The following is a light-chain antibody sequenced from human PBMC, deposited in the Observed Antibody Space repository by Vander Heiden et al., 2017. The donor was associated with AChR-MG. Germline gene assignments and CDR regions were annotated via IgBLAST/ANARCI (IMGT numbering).Light chain of an antibody. CDR3: QKCANSPRT. V-gene: IGKV1-39*01. CDR1: QSIGTY. J-gene: IGKJ1*01. CDR2: TTS. Sequence: DIHMTQSPSSLSASVGDRVTITCRASQSIGTYLNWYQQFPGKAPKLLMFTTSSLQRGVPSRLSGSGSGAAFTLTISSLQPEDLATYYCQKCANSPRTFGQGTKVEIK.